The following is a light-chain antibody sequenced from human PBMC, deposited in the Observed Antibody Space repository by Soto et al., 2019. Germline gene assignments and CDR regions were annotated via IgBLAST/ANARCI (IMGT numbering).Light chain of an antibody. V-gene: IGKV3-11*01. CDR2: GAS. Sequence: EIVLTQSPATLSLSPGERATLSCRASQSVASYLAWYQQTPGQAPRLLIYGASNRATGVPARFSGSGSGTDFTLTISSLEPEDFAVYYCQQRSDWPITFGQGTRLEIK. J-gene: IGKJ5*01. CDR3: QQRSDWPIT. CDR1: QSVASY.